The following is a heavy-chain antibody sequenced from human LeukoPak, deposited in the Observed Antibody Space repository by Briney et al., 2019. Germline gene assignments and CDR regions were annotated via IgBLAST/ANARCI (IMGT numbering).Heavy chain of an antibody. CDR2: IYTSGST. Sequence: SQTLSLTCTVSGGSISSGSYYWSWIRQPAGKGLEWIGRIYTSGSTNYNPSLKSRVTISVDTSKNQFSLKLSSVTAADTAVYYCARDRFPTDPITMLPPTDAFDIWGQGTMVTVSS. CDR3: ARDRFPTDPITMLPPTDAFDI. D-gene: IGHD3-10*02. CDR1: GGSISSGSYY. V-gene: IGHV4-61*02. J-gene: IGHJ3*02.